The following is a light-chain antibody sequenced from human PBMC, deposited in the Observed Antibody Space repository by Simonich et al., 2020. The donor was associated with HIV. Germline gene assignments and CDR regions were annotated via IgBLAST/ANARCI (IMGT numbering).Light chain of an antibody. CDR2: GNS. CDR3: QSSDSSLSGSV. Sequence: QSVLTQPPSVSGAPGQRVTTSCTGSSSNIGAGYDVHWYQQLPGTAPKLLIYGNSNRPAGVPDRCSGSKSGTSASLAITGLQADDEADYYCQSSDSSLSGSVFGGGTKLTVL. CDR1: SSNIGAGYD. J-gene: IGLJ3*02. V-gene: IGLV1-40*01.